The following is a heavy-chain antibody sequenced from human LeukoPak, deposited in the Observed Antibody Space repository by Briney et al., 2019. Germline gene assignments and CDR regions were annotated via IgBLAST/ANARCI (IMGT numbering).Heavy chain of an antibody. CDR1: GGSISSSSYY. CDR2: IYYSGST. V-gene: IGHV4-39*01. J-gene: IGHJ5*02. Sequence: SETLSLTCTVSGGSISSSSYYWGWIRQPPGKGLEWIGSIYYSGSTYYNPSLKSRVTISVDASKNQLSLKLSSLTAADTAVYYCARHEYSGSYYGLSWFDPWGQGTLVTVSS. D-gene: IGHD1-26*01. CDR3: ARHEYSGSYYGLSWFDP.